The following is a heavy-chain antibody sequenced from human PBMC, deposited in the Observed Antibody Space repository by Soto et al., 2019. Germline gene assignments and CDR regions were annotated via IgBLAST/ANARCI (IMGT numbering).Heavy chain of an antibody. Sequence: IVSGDSVTSGTYYWSWIRQPPGKGLEWIGYIYYRGSTNYNPSLKSRVTISIDTSRNQFSLKLNSVTAADTALYYCARGLDYVGFDYWGQGTLVTVSS. CDR1: GDSVTSGTYY. CDR2: IYYRGST. D-gene: IGHD4-17*01. CDR3: ARGLDYVGFDY. V-gene: IGHV4-61*01. J-gene: IGHJ4*02.